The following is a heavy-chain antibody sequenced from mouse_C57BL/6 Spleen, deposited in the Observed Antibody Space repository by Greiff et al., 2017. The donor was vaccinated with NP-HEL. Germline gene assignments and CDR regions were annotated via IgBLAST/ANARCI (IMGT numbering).Heavy chain of an antibody. CDR2: INPGSGGT. J-gene: IGHJ4*01. D-gene: IGHD1-1*01. V-gene: IGHV1-54*01. CDR3: ALKFITTDEGYAMDY. CDR1: GYAFTNYL. Sequence: QVQLKQSGAELVRPGTSVKVSCKASGYAFTNYLIEWVKQRPGQGLEWIGVINPGSGGTNYNEKFKGKATLTADKSSSTAYMQLSSLTSEDSAVYFCALKFITTDEGYAMDYWGQGTSVTVSS.